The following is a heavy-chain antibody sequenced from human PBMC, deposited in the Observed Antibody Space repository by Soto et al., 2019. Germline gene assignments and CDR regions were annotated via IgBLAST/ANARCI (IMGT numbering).Heavy chain of an antibody. V-gene: IGHV4-59*01. D-gene: IGHD2-2*01. J-gene: IGHJ4*02. CDR2: IYYSGST. Sequence: SETLSLTCTVSGGSISSYYWSWIRQPPGKGLEWIGYIYYSGSTNYNPSLKSRVTISVDTSKNQFSLKLSSVTAADTAVYYCARGGCSSTSCYRQDLDYWGQGTLVTVSS. CDR1: GGSISSYY. CDR3: ARGGCSSTSCYRQDLDY.